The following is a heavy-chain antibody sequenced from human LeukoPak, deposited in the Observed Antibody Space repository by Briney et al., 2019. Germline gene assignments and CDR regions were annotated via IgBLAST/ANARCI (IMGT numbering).Heavy chain of an antibody. CDR2: INHSGST. CDR3: ARGRGVGYNLAPDAFDI. V-gene: IGHV4-34*01. Sequence: PSETLSLTCAVYGGSFSGYYWSWIRQPPGKGLEWIGEINHSGSTNYNPSLKSRVTISVDTSKNQFSLKLSSVTAADTAVYYCARGRGVGYNLAPDAFDIWGKGTMVTVSS. CDR1: GGSFSGYY. D-gene: IGHD5-24*01. J-gene: IGHJ3*02.